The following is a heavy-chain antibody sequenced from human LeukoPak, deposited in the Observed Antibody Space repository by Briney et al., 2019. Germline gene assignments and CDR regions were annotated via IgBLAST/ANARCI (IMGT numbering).Heavy chain of an antibody. V-gene: IGHV3-7*03. CDR2: INRDGTKT. J-gene: IGHJ4*02. CDR1: GFTISNYW. D-gene: IGHD4-17*01. Sequence: PGGSLRLSCAASGFTISNYWMTWVRQAPGKGLEWVAHINRDGTKTTYVDSVKGRFTISRDNAKNSLFLHMNSLRAEDTAVYYCAKDLSVATVTYFDYWGQGTLVTVSS. CDR3: AKDLSVATVTYFDY.